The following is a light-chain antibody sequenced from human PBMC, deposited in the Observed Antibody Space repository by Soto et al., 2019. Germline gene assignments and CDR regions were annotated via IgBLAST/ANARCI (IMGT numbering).Light chain of an antibody. J-gene: IGLJ1*01. V-gene: IGLV2-11*01. CDR1: SSDVGGYNY. Sequence: QSALAQPRSVSGSPGQSVTISCIGTSSDVGGYNYVSWYQQHPGTAPTLVIYDVSKRPSGVPDRFSGSKSGNTASLTISGLQAEDEADYFCCSYAGSHPYVFGIGTKVTVL. CDR2: DVS. CDR3: CSYAGSHPYV.